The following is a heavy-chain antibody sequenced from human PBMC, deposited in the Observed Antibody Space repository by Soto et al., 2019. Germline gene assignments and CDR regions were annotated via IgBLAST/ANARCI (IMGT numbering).Heavy chain of an antibody. V-gene: IGHV1-69*01. CDR1: GGTFSSYA. Sequence: QVQLVQSGAEVKKPRASVKVSCKASGGTFSSYAISWVRQAPGQGLEWMGGIIPIFGTANYAQKFQGRVTITADESTSTAYMELSSLRSEDTAVYYCARSACASSGYYFGWFDPWGQGTLVTVSS. J-gene: IGHJ5*02. CDR3: ARSACASSGYYFGWFDP. CDR2: IIPIFGTA. D-gene: IGHD3-22*01.